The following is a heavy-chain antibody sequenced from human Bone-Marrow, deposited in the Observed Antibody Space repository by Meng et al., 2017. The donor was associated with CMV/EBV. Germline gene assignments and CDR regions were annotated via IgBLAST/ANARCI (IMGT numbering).Heavy chain of an antibody. CDR2: IYYSGST. J-gene: IGHJ6*02. CDR3: AGVYSSSTYYYYYGMDG. CDR1: GGSISSSSYY. D-gene: IGHD6-6*01. Sequence: GSLRLSCTVSGGSISSSSYYWGWIRQPPGKGLEWIGSIYYSGSTYYNPSLKSRVTISVDTSKNQFSLKLSSVTAADTAVYYCAGVYSSSTYYYYYGMDGWGQGTTVTVSS. V-gene: IGHV4-39*07.